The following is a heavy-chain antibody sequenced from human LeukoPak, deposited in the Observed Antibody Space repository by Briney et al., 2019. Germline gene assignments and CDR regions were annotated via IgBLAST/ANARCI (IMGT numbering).Heavy chain of an antibody. Sequence: GESLKISCKGSGYTFTSYWIGWVRQMPGKGLEWMGIIYPGDSDIRYSPSFQGQVTMSADKSISTAYLQWSSLKASDTAMYYCAKEVDQTDFDYWGQGTLVTVSS. CDR2: IYPGDSDI. CDR3: AKEVDQTDFDY. V-gene: IGHV5-51*01. J-gene: IGHJ4*02. D-gene: IGHD1-26*01. CDR1: GYTFTSYW.